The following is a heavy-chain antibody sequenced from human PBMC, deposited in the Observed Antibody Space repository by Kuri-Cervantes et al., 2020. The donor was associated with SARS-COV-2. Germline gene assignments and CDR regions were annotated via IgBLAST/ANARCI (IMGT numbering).Heavy chain of an antibody. CDR1: GYTFTSYG. V-gene: IGHV1-18*04. D-gene: IGHD1-7*01. CDR3: ARVRKTTGTTPDY. CDR2: ISAYNGNT. Sequence: ASVKVSCKASGYTFTSYGITWVRQAPGQGLEWMGWISAYNGNTNYAQKLQGRVTMTTDTSTSTAYMELRSLRSDDTAVYYCARVRKTTGTTPDYWAREPWSPSPQ. J-gene: IGHJ4*02.